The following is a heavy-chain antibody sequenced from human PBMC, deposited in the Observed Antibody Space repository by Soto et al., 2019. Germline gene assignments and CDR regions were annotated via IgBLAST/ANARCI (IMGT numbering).Heavy chain of an antibody. Sequence: GESLKISCKGSGYSVTSYWIGWVRQMPGKGLEWMGIIYPGDSDTRYSPSFQGQVTISADKSISTAYLQWSSLKASDTAMYYCARRYCSGGSCYPEYFDYWGQGTLVTVSS. D-gene: IGHD2-15*01. V-gene: IGHV5-51*01. CDR1: GYSVTSYW. CDR2: IYPGDSDT. CDR3: ARRYCSGGSCYPEYFDY. J-gene: IGHJ4*02.